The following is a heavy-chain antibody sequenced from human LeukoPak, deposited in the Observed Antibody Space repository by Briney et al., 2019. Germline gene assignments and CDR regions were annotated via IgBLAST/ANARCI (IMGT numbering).Heavy chain of an antibody. D-gene: IGHD2-2*01. CDR2: IYYSGST. CDR3: AREDCSSTSCSLSGWFDP. J-gene: IGHJ5*02. CDR1: GGSISSGDYY. Sequence: SETLSLTCTVSGGSISSGDYYWSWIRQPPGKGLEWIGYIYYSGSTYYNPSLKSRVTISVDTSKYQFSLKLSSVTAADTAVYYCAREDCSSTSCSLSGWFDPWGQGTLVTVSS. V-gene: IGHV4-30-4*08.